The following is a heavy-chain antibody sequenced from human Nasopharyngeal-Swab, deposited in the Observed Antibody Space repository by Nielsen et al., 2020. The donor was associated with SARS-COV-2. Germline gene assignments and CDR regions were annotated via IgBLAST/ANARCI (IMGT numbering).Heavy chain of an antibody. V-gene: IGHV1-2*06. CDR1: GYTFTGYY. CDR2: INPNSGGT. CDR3: ARKYYGDYGISAFDI. D-gene: IGHD4-17*01. J-gene: IGHJ3*02. Sequence: ASVKVSCKASGYTFTGYYMHWVRQAPGQGLGWMGRINPNSGGTNYAQKFQGRVTMTRDTSISTAYMELSRLRSDDTAVYYCARKYYGDYGISAFDIWGHGTMVTVSS.